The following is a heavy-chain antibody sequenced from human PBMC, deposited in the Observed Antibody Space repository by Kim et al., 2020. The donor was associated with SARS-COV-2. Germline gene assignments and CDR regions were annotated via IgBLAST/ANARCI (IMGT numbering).Heavy chain of an antibody. V-gene: IGHV3-21*06. CDR3: AFRRGTPDTSGFFF. CDR2: ISSTSSNI. CDR1: GFTFKNSS. J-gene: IGHJ4*01. Sequence: GGSLRLSCAVSGFTFKNSSMHWVRQAPGQGLEWVSSISSTSSNIHYLDSVKGRFAVSRDNAKTSLYLQMSNLRAEDTAIYYCAFRRGTPDTSGFFFWGQEPWSPSPQ. D-gene: IGHD3-22*01.